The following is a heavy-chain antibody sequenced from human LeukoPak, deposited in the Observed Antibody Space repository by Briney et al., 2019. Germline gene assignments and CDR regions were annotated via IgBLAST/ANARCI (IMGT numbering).Heavy chain of an antibody. CDR3: ARDTPTDY. CDR2: ISYDGSNK. CDR1: GFTVSSNY. J-gene: IGHJ4*02. V-gene: IGHV3-30-3*01. Sequence: GGSLRLSCAASGFTVSSNYMSWVRQAPGEGLEWVAVISYDGSNKYYADSVKGRFTISRDNSKNTLYLQMNSLRAEDTAVYYCARDTPTDYWGQGTLVTVSS. D-gene: IGHD2-15*01.